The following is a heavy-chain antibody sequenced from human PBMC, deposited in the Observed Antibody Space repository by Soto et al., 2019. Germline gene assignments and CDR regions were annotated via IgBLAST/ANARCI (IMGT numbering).Heavy chain of an antibody. CDR1: GFPFDTSA. J-gene: IGHJ6*02. D-gene: IGHD1-26*01. Sequence: EVRLLESGGGLVQPGGSLRISCAASGFPFDTSAMIWVRQAPGKGPEWLSLISGGGDLAYDAESVKGRFTSSRDNYKNTLYLQMTVLRVDDTAVYYCAKYSGDFPVYNGLNVWGQGTTVTVSS. CDR2: ISGGGDLA. V-gene: IGHV3-23*01. CDR3: AKYSGDFPVYNGLNV.